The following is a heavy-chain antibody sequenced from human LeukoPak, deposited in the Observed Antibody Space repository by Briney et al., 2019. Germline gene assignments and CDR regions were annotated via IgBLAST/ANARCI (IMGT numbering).Heavy chain of an antibody. CDR2: ISASGGTT. D-gene: IGHD3-9*01. CDR1: GFTFDNYA. CDR3: ARDEERYFDWLLSKGHCYYGMDV. Sequence: GGSLRLSCAASGFTFDNYAMSWVRQVPGKGLEWVSLISASGGTTYYADSVKGRFTISRDNSKNTVYMQMNSLRAEDTAVYYCARDEERYFDWLLSKGHCYYGMDVWGQGTTVTVSS. J-gene: IGHJ6*02. V-gene: IGHV3-23*01.